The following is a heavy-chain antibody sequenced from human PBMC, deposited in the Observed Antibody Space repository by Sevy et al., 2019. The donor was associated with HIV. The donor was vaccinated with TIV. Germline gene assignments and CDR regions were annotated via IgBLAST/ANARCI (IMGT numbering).Heavy chain of an antibody. J-gene: IGHJ5*02. Sequence: ASVKVSCKVSGYTLTELSMHWVRQAPGKGLEWMGGFDPGSGATVYAQKFQGRVIMTEYTSTDTGYMELSSLRSEDTAVYYCATVGLRYFSGASAYQGDWFDPWGQGTLVTVSS. CDR2: FDPGSGAT. CDR1: GYTLTELS. V-gene: IGHV1-24*01. D-gene: IGHD2-15*01. CDR3: ATVGLRYFSGASAYQGDWFDP.